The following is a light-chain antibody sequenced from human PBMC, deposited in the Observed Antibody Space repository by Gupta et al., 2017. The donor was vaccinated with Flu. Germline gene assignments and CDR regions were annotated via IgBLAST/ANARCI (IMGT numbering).Light chain of an antibody. V-gene: IGLV2-14*01. CDR3: TSYTSSSTWV. CDR2: EVS. CDR1: SSDVGGYNY. J-gene: IGLJ3*02. Sequence: GTSSDVGGYNYVSWYQQHPGKAPKLMIYEVSNRPSEVSNRFSGSKSGNTASLTISGLQTEDEADYYCTSYTSSSTWVFGGGTKLTVL.